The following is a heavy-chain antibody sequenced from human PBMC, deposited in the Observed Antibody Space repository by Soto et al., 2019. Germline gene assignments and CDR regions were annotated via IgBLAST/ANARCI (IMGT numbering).Heavy chain of an antibody. CDR3: ARDSLVIVATMLDY. J-gene: IGHJ4*02. CDR1: GYTFTSYG. D-gene: IGHD5-12*01. Sequence: ASVKVSCKASGYTFTSYGISWVRQAPGQGLEWMGWISAYNGNTNYAQKLQGRVTMTTDTSTSTAYMELRSLRSDDTAVYYCARDSLVIVATMLDYWGQGTLVTVSS. V-gene: IGHV1-18*01. CDR2: ISAYNGNT.